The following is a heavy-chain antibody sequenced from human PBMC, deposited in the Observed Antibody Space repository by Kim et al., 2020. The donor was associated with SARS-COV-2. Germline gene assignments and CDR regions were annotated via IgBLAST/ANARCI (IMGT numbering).Heavy chain of an antibody. Sequence: KNYVDAVKGRFTISRDNAKNSLYLQMNSLRAEDTAVYYCARDEGGYDFDYWGQGTLVTVSS. J-gene: IGHJ4*02. V-gene: IGHV3-7*01. D-gene: IGHD5-12*01. CDR2: K. CDR3: ARDEGGYDFDY.